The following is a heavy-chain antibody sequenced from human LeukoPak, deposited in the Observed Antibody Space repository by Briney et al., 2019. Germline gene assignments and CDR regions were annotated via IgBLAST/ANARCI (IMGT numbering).Heavy chain of an antibody. J-gene: IGHJ5*02. Sequence: ASETLSLTCTVSGGPIENYYWSWIRQPPGRGLEWIGYVDSSGSTTYNPSLKRRVTMSVDTSKNQFSLRLSSVTAADTAVYYCARDRGYCSGGSCLDNWFDPWGQGTLVTVSS. CDR2: VDSSGST. D-gene: IGHD2-15*01. CDR3: ARDRGYCSGGSCLDNWFDP. CDR1: GGPIENYY. V-gene: IGHV4-4*08.